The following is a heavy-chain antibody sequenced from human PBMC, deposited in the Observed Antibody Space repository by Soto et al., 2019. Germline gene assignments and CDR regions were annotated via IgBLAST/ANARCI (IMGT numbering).Heavy chain of an antibody. V-gene: IGHV1-69*04. D-gene: IGHD6-25*01. CDR1: GGTFSSYI. CDR2: IIPFGSIT. J-gene: IGHJ4*02. Sequence: QVQLVQSGAEVKKPGSSVKVSCKVSGGTFSSYIVNWVRQAPGQGLEWMGRIIPFGSITNYAQRYEGRVTVTADKSATTAYVELNSLTSEDPAVYFCTGDKALNTAAIGMAYWGQGSLVTVSS. CDR3: TGDKALNTAAIGMAY.